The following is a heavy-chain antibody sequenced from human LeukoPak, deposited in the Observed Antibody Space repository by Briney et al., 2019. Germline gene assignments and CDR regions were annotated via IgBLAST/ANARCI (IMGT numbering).Heavy chain of an antibody. V-gene: IGHV1-3*01. D-gene: IGHD2-2*03. CDR2: INAGNGNT. CDR3: ARVGTVVVNYYGMDV. J-gene: IGHJ6*02. CDR1: GYTFTSYA. Sequence: GASVKVSCKASGYTFTSYAMHWVRQAPGQRLEWMGWINAGNGNTKYSQKFQGRVTITRDTSASTAYMELSSLRSEDTAVYYCARVGTVVVNYYGMDVWGQGTTVTVSS.